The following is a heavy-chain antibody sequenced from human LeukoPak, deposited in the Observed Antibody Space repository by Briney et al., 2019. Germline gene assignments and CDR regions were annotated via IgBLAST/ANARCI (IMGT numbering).Heavy chain of an antibody. CDR3: SKGFNSNTMVVVVSLIDDAFDI. CDR2: ISWNSGNI. D-gene: IGHD3-22*01. Sequence: GGSLRLSCAGSGFTFDDYAMHWVRQAPGKGLEWVSSISWNSGNIGYADSVKGRFTTSRDDAKNSLFLQMNSLRTEDTALYYCSKGFNSNTMVVVVSLIDDAFDIWGQGTMVTVSS. CDR1: GFTFDDYA. J-gene: IGHJ3*02. V-gene: IGHV3-9*01.